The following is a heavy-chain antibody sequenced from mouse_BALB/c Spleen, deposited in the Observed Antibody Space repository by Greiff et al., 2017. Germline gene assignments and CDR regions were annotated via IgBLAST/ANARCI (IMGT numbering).Heavy chain of an antibody. CDR2: IDPANGNT. J-gene: IGHJ2*01. CDR1: GFNIKTTY. CDR3: ARDYYGSSFDY. V-gene: IGHV14-3*02. D-gene: IGHD1-1*01. Sequence: EVKLVESGAELVKPGASVKLSCTASGFNIKTTYMTWVKQRPDQGLEWIGRIDPANGNTKYDPKFQGKATITADTSSNTAYLQLSSLTSEDTAVYYCARDYYGSSFDYWGQGTTLTVSS.